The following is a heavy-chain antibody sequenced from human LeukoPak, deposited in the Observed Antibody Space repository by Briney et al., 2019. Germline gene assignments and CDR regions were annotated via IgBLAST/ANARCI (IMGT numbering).Heavy chain of an antibody. CDR2: INPNGRDT. J-gene: IGHJ4*02. CDR3: ARDPQSAISLDY. Sequence: GGSLRLSCAASGFTFSSYAMNWVRQAPGKGLVWVSCINPNGRDTRYADSVKGRFTISRDNAKNTLYLQMNSLRAEDTAVYYCARDPQSAISLDYWGQGALVTVSS. V-gene: IGHV3-74*01. D-gene: IGHD3-3*01. CDR1: GFTFSSYA.